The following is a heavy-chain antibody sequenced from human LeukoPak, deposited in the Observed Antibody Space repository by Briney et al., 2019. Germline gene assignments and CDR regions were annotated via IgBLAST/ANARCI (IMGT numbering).Heavy chain of an antibody. J-gene: IGHJ5*02. V-gene: IGHV3-23*01. CDR2: IRISGGST. CDR3: AKDRELLFAHCWFDL. D-gene: IGHD3-10*01. Sequence: QTGGSLRLSCSASGFTFITYAMSWVRQAPGKGLEWDAGIRISGGSTYYADSVKGRFTISRDNPKNTLYPQMNRLRAEDTAVYYCAKDRELLFAHCWFDLWGQGTLVTVSS. CDR1: GFTFITYA.